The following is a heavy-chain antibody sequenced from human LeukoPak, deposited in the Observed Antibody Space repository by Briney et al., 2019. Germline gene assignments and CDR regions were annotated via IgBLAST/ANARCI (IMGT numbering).Heavy chain of an antibody. J-gene: IGHJ4*02. D-gene: IGHD1-26*01. V-gene: IGHV4-38-2*02. Sequence: SETLSPTFTVPGYSISSSYYWGWIRHPPGKGLECIGEIYHSGSTNYNPSLKSRVTISVDKSKNQFSLKLSSVTAADTAVYFSARASKWRQIHFFDYWGQGTLVTVSS. CDR1: GYSISSSYY. CDR2: IYHSGST. CDR3: ARASKWRQIHFFDY.